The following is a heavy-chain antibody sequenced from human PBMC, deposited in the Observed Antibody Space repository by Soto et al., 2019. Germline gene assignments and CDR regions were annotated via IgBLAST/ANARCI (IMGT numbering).Heavy chain of an antibody. Sequence: ASVKVSCKAFGYIFTSWRITWVRQAPGQGLEYMGWINPYNGKTNYAQKFQGRVTMTTDTSTNTAYMELGSLRSDDTALYYCARESGGLDPWGQGTLVTVSS. CDR1: GYIFTSWR. CDR3: ARESGGLDP. V-gene: IGHV1-18*01. CDR2: INPYNGKT. J-gene: IGHJ5*02.